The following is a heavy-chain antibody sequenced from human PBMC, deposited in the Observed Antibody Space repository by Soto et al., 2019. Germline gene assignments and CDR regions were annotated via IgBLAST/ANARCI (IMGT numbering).Heavy chain of an antibody. V-gene: IGHV3-11*01. CDR2: ISSSGSTI. CDR3: ARVRWVVPAATVPLYYMDV. D-gene: IGHD2-2*01. CDR1: GFTFSDYY. Sequence: GGSLRLSCAASGFTFSDYYMSWIRQAPGKGLEWVSYISSSGSTIYYADSVKGRFTISRDNAKNSLYLQMNSLRAEDTAVYYCARVRWVVPAATVPLYYMDVWGKGTTVTVSS. J-gene: IGHJ6*03.